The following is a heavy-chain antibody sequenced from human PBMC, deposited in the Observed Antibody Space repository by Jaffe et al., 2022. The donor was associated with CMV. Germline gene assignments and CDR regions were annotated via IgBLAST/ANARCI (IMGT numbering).Heavy chain of an antibody. J-gene: IGHJ5*02. CDR1: SGSITSSSYY. CDR3: ARYSPDLLFNWFAP. D-gene: IGHD2-15*01. Sequence: QMHLQESGPGLVKPSETLSLTCTVFSGSITSSSYYWAWIRQPPGKGLEWIGSIYYSGRTYYKPSLKSRATLSVDTSKSQFSLKLRSVTAADTAMYYCARYSPDLLFNWFAPWGPGILVTVSS. V-gene: IGHV4-39*01. CDR2: IYYSGRT.